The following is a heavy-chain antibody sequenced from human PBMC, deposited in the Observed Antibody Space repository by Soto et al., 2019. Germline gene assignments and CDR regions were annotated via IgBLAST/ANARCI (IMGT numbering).Heavy chain of an antibody. D-gene: IGHD4-17*01. J-gene: IGHJ5*02. CDR2: ISGSGGST. Sequence: RGSLRLSCAASGFTFSSYAMSWVRQAPGKGLEWVSAISGSGGSTYYADSVKGRFTISRDNSKNTLYLQMNSLRAEDTAVYYCAKDASGDYQFYWFDPWGQGTLVTVSS. CDR3: AKDASGDYQFYWFDP. V-gene: IGHV3-23*01. CDR1: GFTFSSYA.